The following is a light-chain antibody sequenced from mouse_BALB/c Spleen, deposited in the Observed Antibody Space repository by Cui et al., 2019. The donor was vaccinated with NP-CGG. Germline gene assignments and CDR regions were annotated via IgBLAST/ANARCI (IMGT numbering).Light chain of an antibody. J-gene: IGLJ1*01. CDR1: TGAVTTSND. V-gene: IGLV1*01. Sequence: QAVVTQESALTTSPGETVTLTCRSSTGAVTTSNDANWVQEKPDHVFTGLIGGNNKGAPGVPARFSGSLIGDKAALTITGAQTEDEAIYFCALWYSNHWVFGGGTKLTVL. CDR2: GNN. CDR3: ALWYSNHWV.